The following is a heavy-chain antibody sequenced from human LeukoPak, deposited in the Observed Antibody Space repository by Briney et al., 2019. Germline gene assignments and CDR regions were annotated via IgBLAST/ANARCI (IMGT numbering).Heavy chain of an antibody. CDR2: ISAYNGNT. CDR1: GYTFTSYG. J-gene: IGHJ5*02. Sequence: ASVKVSCKASGYTFTSYGISWVRQAPGQGLEWMGWISAYNGNTNYAQKLQGRVTMTTDTSTSTAYMELRSLRSDDTAVYYCARDRLGGYCSSTSCPENWFDPWGQGTLVTVSS. CDR3: ARDRLGGYCSSTSCPENWFDP. V-gene: IGHV1-18*01. D-gene: IGHD2-2*01.